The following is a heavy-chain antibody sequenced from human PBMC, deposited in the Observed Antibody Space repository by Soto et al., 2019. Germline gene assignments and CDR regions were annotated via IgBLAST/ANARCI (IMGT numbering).Heavy chain of an antibody. Sequence: GASLKISWQGSGYSFTSSWFGLVRQMPGKGLEWVGIIYPGDSDTRYSPSFQGQVTISADKSISTAYQQWSSLKASDTAMYYCERSDYVWGSYLSSNGMDVWGQGTTVTVSS. D-gene: IGHD3-16*02. J-gene: IGHJ6*02. CDR2: IYPGDSDT. V-gene: IGHV5-51*01. CDR3: ERSDYVWGSYLSSNGMDV. CDR1: GYSFTSSW.